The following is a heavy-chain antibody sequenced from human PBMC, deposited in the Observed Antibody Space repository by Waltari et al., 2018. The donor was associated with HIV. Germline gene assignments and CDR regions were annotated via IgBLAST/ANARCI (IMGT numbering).Heavy chain of an antibody. J-gene: IGHJ4*02. V-gene: IGHV4-39*01. CDR2: IYYSGST. D-gene: IGHD2-2*01. CDR3: ARGYCSSTSCYLPVDY. Sequence: QLQLQESGPGLVKPSETLSLTCTVSGGSISSSSYYWGWIRQPPGKGLEWIGSIYYSGSTYYNPSLKSRVTISVDTSKNQFSLKLSSVTAADTAVYYCARGYCSSTSCYLPVDYWGQGTLVTVSS. CDR1: GGSISSSSYY.